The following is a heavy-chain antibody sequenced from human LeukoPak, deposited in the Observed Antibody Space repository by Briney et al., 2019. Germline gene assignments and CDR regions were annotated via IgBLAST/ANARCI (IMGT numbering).Heavy chain of an antibody. D-gene: IGHD1-1*01. J-gene: IGHJ6*02. CDR1: GYTFTSYD. CDR3: ARDVRYDYYYYGMDV. CDR2: MNPNSGNT. Sequence: ASAKVSCKASGYTFTSYDINWVRQATGQGLEWMGWMNPNSGNTGYAQKFQGRVAMTRNTSISTAYMELSSLRSEDTAVYYCARDVRYDYYYYGMDVWGQGTTVTVSS. V-gene: IGHV1-8*01.